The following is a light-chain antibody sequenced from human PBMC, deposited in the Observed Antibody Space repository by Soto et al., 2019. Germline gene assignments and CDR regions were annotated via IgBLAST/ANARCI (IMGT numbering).Light chain of an antibody. CDR2: AAS. V-gene: IGKV1-9*01. J-gene: IGKJ5*01. CDR1: QVISTS. Sequence: DTQMTQSPTSLSPSIGESVTITCRASQVISTSLAWYQVKPGKAPKLLIYAASTLESGVPSRFSATVSGTEFSLTITSLQPEDFATYYCQQLFDSPITFGQGTRLEIK. CDR3: QQLFDSPIT.